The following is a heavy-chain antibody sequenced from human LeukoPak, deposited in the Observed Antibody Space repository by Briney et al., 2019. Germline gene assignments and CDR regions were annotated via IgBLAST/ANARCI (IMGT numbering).Heavy chain of an antibody. CDR2: INPGGGNT. CDR3: ARDPLGVEDRGRMDA. V-gene: IGHV1-46*01. D-gene: IGHD3-3*01. Sequence: ASVKVSCKASGYTFTSHYMHWVRQAPGQGLEWMGIINPGGGNTNYAQKFQGRVTMTRDMSTSTVYMELSSLRSEDTAVYYCARDPLGVEDRGRMDAWGKGTTVTVSS. J-gene: IGHJ6*04. CDR1: GYTFTSHY.